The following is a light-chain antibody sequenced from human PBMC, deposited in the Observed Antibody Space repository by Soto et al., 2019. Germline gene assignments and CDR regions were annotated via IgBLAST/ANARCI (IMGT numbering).Light chain of an antibody. CDR1: RSVGTN. V-gene: IGKV3-15*01. J-gene: IGKJ2*01. CDR3: QQYHDWPYT. CDR2: GAS. Sequence: EKVMTQSPATLSVSPGERATFSCRASRSVGTNLAWYQQKSGQAPRLLIYGASTRATAFPARFSGSGSGTEFTLTISSLQSEDSAVYYCQQYHDWPYTFGQGTKLEI.